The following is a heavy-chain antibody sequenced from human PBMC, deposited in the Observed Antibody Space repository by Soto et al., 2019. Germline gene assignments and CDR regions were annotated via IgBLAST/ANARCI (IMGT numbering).Heavy chain of an antibody. Sequence: GGALRLSCAASGFTFSSYGMHWVRQAPGKGLEWVAVISYDGSNKYYADSVKGRFTISRDNSKNTLYLQMNSLRAEDTAVYYCAKDGPCGGDCYDYYYYYGMDVWGQGTTVTVSS. CDR2: ISYDGSNK. J-gene: IGHJ6*02. CDR3: AKDGPCGGDCYDYYYYYGMDV. V-gene: IGHV3-30*18. CDR1: GFTFSSYG. D-gene: IGHD2-21*02.